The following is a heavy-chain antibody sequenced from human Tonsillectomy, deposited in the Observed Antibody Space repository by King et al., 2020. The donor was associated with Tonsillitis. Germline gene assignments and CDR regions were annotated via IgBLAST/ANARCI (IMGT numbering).Heavy chain of an antibody. CDR2: ISYDGGNK. V-gene: IGHV3-30*18. J-gene: IGHJ6*02. CDR3: AKGIWVGESTRYYYYSMDV. D-gene: IGHD3-10*01. Sequence: VQLVESGGGVVQPGRSLRLSCAASGFTFSSYGMHWVRQAPGKGLEWVAVISYDGGNKYYADSVKGRFTISRDNSKNTLYLQMNSLRAEDTAVYYCAKGIWVGESTRYYYYSMDVWGQGTTVTVSS. CDR1: GFTFSSYG.